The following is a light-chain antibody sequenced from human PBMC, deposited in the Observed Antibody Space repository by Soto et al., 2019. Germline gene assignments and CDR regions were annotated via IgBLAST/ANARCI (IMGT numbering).Light chain of an antibody. CDR3: CSSAPESTYV. Sequence: QSALAQPASVSGSPGQSITISCTGTSSDVGAYNSVSWYQQHPHRAPQVIIYKGTQRPSGVSNRFSGSTSGNAASLTISALQAEDEADYFGCSSAPESTYVFGTGTKGTVL. V-gene: IGLV2-23*01. CDR2: KGT. J-gene: IGLJ1*01. CDR1: SSDVGAYNS.